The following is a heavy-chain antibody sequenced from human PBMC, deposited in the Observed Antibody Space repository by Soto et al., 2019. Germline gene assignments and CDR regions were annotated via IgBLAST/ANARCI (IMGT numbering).Heavy chain of an antibody. V-gene: IGHV4-39*01. CDR3: AKRAYGDPFDP. CDR1: GGSITSRGFW. J-gene: IGHJ5*02. Sequence: HLQLQESGPGLVKSSETLSLTCAVSGGSITSRGFWWSWIRQPPGKGLEWIATIYDTGNTFYNPSLRSRVTIAADTSKNPFALNLNSVTAADTAVYYCAKRAYGDPFDPWGQGTLVTVSS. CDR2: IYDTGNT. D-gene: IGHD4-17*01.